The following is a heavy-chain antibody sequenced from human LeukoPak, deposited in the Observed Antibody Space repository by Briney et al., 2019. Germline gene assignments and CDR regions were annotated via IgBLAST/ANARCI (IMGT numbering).Heavy chain of an antibody. V-gene: IGHV3-23*01. CDR2: IIGNGVRT. Sequence: GGSLRLSFAGSGFTFSSYAMNWVCQAPGEGMEWVSGIIGNGVRTHFADSLKGRFTISRDNSKHTVYLQLNTLRVQDPAVYYGAKPLWFGEFNFDDWGQGALVTVSS. CDR1: GFTFSSYA. CDR3: AKPLWFGEFNFDD. J-gene: IGHJ4*02. D-gene: IGHD3-10*01.